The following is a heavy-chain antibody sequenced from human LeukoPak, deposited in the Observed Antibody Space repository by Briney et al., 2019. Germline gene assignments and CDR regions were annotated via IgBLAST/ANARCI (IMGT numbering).Heavy chain of an antibody. D-gene: IGHD2-15*01. CDR1: GGSISSYY. CDR3: ARGVVVVAATKSEWFDP. CDR2: SYYSGST. Sequence: SETLSLTCTVSGGSISSYYWSWIRQPPGKGLEWIGYSYYSGSTSYNPSLKSRVSISVDTSKNQFSLKLSSVTAADTAVYYCARGVVVVAATKSEWFDPWGQGTLVTVSS. V-gene: IGHV4-59*12. J-gene: IGHJ5*02.